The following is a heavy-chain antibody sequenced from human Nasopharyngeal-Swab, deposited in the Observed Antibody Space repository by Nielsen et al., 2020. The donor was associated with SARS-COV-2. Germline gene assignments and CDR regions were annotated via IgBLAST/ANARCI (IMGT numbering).Heavy chain of an antibody. V-gene: IGHV3-30*18. Sequence: GGSLRLSCAASGFTFSSYDMPWVRQAPGKGLDWVAFISYDGSNKYYADSVKGRFTISRDNSKNTLYLQMNSLRAEDTAVYYCAKGKGGSYFDAFDIWGQGTMVTVSS. CDR2: ISYDGSNK. J-gene: IGHJ3*02. CDR3: AKGKGGSYFDAFDI. D-gene: IGHD1-26*01. CDR1: GFTFSSYD.